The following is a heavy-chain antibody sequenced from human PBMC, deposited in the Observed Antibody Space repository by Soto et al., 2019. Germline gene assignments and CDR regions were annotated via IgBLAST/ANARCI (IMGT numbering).Heavy chain of an antibody. CDR1: GFTFSSYA. V-gene: IGHV3-23*01. CDR2: ISGSGGST. Sequence: GGSLRLSCAASGFTFSSYAMSWVRQAPGKGLEWVSAISGSGGSTYYADSVKGRFTISRDNSKNTLYLQMNSLRAEDTAVYYCAKDPRITMIVVVTDGFDYWGQGPLVTVSS. CDR3: AKDPRITMIVVVTDGFDY. J-gene: IGHJ4*02. D-gene: IGHD3-22*01.